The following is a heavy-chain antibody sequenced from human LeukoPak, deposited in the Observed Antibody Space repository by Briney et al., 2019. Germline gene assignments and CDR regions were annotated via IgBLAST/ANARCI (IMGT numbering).Heavy chain of an antibody. Sequence: ASVTVSCTASGDTFSNYAISWVRQAPGQGLEWVGGIIPIFNRPNYAKKFHGRVTITADESTSTAYMELSSLASEDTAVYYCARDMDSSMVHTTPYDYWGQGTLVTVSS. CDR2: IIPIFNRP. D-gene: IGHD5-18*01. J-gene: IGHJ4*02. V-gene: IGHV1-69*13. CDR1: GDTFSNYA. CDR3: ARDMDSSMVHTTPYDY.